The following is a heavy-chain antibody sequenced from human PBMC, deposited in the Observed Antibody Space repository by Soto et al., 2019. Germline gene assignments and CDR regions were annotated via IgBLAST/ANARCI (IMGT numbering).Heavy chain of an antibody. CDR1: GDTFTDYY. V-gene: IGHV1-46*01. J-gene: IGHJ4*02. CDR3: ASGGHVVVVTAAVDY. Sequence: QVQLMQSGAEVKKPGASVKVSCKASGDTFTDYYIHWVRQAPGQGLEWMGTVNPSGGHTTYAQHFLGRGTLTRGTATSTLHMELTSLTSDDTAIYYCASGGHVVVVTAAVDYWGQGTLVTVSS. D-gene: IGHD2-21*02. CDR2: VNPSGGHT.